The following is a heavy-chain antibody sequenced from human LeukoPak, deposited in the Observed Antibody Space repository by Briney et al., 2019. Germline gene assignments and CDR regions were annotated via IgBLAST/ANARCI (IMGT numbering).Heavy chain of an antibody. D-gene: IGHD6-13*01. V-gene: IGHV3-66*01. CDR1: GFTVSSNY. Sequence: GGSLRLSCAASGFTVSSNYMNWVRQAPGKGLEWVSVIYSGGSTYYADSVKGRFTISRDNSKNTLYLQMNSLRAEDTAVYYCARAAKPSGWYEIFFDYWGQGTLVTVSS. CDR3: ARAAKPSGWYEIFFDY. J-gene: IGHJ4*02. CDR2: IYSGGST.